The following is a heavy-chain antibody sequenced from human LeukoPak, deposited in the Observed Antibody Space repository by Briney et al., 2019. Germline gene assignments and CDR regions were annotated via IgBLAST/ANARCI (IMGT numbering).Heavy chain of an antibody. V-gene: IGHV4-31*03. D-gene: IGHD2-15*01. CDR3: ARQDGYCSGGSCYSGAFDI. CDR2: IYYSGST. Sequence: SETLSLTCTVSGGSISSGGYYWSWIRQHPGKGLEWIGYIYYSGSTYYSPSLKSRVTISVDTSKNQFSLKLSSVTAADTAVCYCARQDGYCSGGSCYSGAFDIWGQGTMVTVSS. CDR1: GGSISSGGYY. J-gene: IGHJ3*02.